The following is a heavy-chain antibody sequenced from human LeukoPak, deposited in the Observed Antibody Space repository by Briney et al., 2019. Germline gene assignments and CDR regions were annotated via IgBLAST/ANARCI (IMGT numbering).Heavy chain of an antibody. Sequence: LETLSLTCTVSGGSISSTSYYWGWIRQPPGKGLEWIGGIYHSGSTYYNPSLKSRVTISVDTSKNQFSLKLSSVTAADTAVYYCARHPNSNSYYYVIFFDYWGQGTLVTVSS. J-gene: IGHJ4*02. CDR2: IYHSGST. CDR3: ARHPNSNSYYYVIFFDY. D-gene: IGHD3-22*01. CDR1: GGSISSTSYY. V-gene: IGHV4-39*01.